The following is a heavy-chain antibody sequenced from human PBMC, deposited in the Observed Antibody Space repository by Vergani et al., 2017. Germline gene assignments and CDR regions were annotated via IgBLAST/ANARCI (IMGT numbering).Heavy chain of an antibody. CDR1: GGSFSGYY. D-gene: IGHD3-3*01. J-gene: IGHJ5*02. V-gene: IGHV4-34*01. CDR2: INHSGST. Sequence: QVQLQQWGAGLLKPSETLSLTCAVYGGSFSGYYWSWIRQPPGKGLEWIGEINHSGSTNYNPSLKSGVTISVDTSKNQFSLKLSAVTAADTAVYYCAKGPSITIFGGWNWFDPGGQGTLVTVSS. CDR3: AKGPSITIFGGWNWFDP.